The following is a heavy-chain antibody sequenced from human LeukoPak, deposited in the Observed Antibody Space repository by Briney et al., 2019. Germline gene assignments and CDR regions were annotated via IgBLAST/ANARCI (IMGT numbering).Heavy chain of an antibody. CDR1: GYTFTSYD. D-gene: IGHD5-12*01. Sequence: ASVKVSCKASGYTFTSYDINWVRQATGQGLEWMGWMNPNSGNTGYAQKFQGRLTPTRDTSISTAYMEVSRLKSDDTAVYYCARTNGGYEYNWGQGTRVIVSS. CDR2: MNPNSGNT. V-gene: IGHV1-8*01. J-gene: IGHJ4*02. CDR3: ARTNGGYEYN.